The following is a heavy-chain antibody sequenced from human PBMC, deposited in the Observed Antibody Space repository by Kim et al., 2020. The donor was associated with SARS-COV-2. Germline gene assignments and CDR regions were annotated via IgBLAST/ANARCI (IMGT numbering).Heavy chain of an antibody. CDR2: IYYSVST. CDR3: ATASSGAFDI. V-gene: IGHV4-39*01. Sequence: SETLSLTCTVSGGSIISSIYYWVWIRQPPGKGLEWIGSIYYSVSTYYNPSLKSRVTISVDTSKNQFSLKLSSVTAADTAVYYCATASSGAFDIWGQGTMVTVSS. J-gene: IGHJ3*02. CDR1: GGSIISSIYY.